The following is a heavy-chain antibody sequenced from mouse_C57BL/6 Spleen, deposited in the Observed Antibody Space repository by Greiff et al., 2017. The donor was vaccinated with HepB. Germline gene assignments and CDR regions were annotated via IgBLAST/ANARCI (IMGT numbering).Heavy chain of an antibody. Sequence: EVKLQQSGAELVKPGASVKLSCTASGFNIKDYYMHWVKQRTEQGLEWIGRIDPEDGETKYAPKFQGKATITADTSSNTAYLQLSSLTSEDTAVYYCARWITTVVERYYAMDYWGQGTSVTVSS. CDR3: ARWITTVVERYYAMDY. CDR1: GFNIKDYY. J-gene: IGHJ4*01. V-gene: IGHV14-2*01. CDR2: IDPEDGET. D-gene: IGHD1-1*01.